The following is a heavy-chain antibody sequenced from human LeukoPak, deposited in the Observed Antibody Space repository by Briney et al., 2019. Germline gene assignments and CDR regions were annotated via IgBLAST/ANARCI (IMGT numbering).Heavy chain of an antibody. V-gene: IGHV4-59*01. J-gene: IGHJ4*02. CDR2: IYYSGST. CDR3: AREGYYYGSGSYDY. CDR1: GGSISSYY. Sequence: PSETLSLTCTVSGGSISSYYWSWIRQPPGKGLEWIGYIYYSGSTNYNPSLKSRVTISVDTSKNQFSLKLSSVTAADTAVYYCAREGYYYGSGSYDYWGQGTLVTVSS. D-gene: IGHD3-10*01.